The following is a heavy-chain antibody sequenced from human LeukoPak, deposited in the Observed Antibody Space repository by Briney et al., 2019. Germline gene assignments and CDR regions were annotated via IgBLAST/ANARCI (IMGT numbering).Heavy chain of an antibody. CDR2: IYPGDSDT. V-gene: IGHV5-51*01. CDR3: ARQLGIQMDRRYFDL. Sequence: GESLKSSCKASGYSFTNFWIVWVRQMPGKGLEWMGIIYPGDSDTRYSPSFRGQVTISADKSISTAYLQWSSLKASDTAIYYCARQLGIQMDRRYFDLWGRGTLVTVSS. CDR1: GYSFTNFW. D-gene: IGHD7-27*01. J-gene: IGHJ2*01.